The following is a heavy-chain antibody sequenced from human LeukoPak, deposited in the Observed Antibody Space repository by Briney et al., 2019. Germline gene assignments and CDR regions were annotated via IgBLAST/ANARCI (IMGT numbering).Heavy chain of an antibody. D-gene: IGHD3-3*01. CDR3: SRGPQPINFSGPADF. CDR1: GFTFSNYG. V-gene: IGHV3-33*01. Sequence: PGRSLRPSCAASGFTFSNYGMHWVRQAPGKGLEWVAVIWYDGTNKYYADSVKGRFTISRDNSKNTLYLQMNSLRAEDTAVYYCSRGPQPINFSGPADFWGQGTLVTVSS. CDR2: IWYDGTNK. J-gene: IGHJ4*02.